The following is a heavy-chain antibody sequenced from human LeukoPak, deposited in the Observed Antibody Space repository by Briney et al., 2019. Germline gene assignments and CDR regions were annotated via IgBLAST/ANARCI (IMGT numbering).Heavy chain of an antibody. CDR3: ASTLRALGRGAFDI. J-gene: IGHJ3*02. CDR1: GFTFRGAA. Sequence: QSGGSLRLSCAVSGFTFRGAAMTWVRQAPGKGLEWVANIKQDGSEKYYVDSVKGRFTISRDNAKNSLYLQMNSLRAEDAAVYYCASTLRALGRGAFDIWGQGTMVTVSS. CDR2: IKQDGSEK. V-gene: IGHV3-7*05. D-gene: IGHD7-27*01.